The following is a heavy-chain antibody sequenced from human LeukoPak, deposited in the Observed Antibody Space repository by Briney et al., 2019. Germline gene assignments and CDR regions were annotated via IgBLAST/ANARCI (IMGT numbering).Heavy chain of an antibody. J-gene: IGHJ3*02. CDR2: FDPEDGET. Sequence: ASVKVSCKVSGYSLIELSMHWVRQAPGKGLEWTGGFDPEDGETIYAQKFQGRVTMTEDTSTDTAYMELSSLRSEDTAVYYCATEKHVDIVATGEAFDIWGQGTMVTVSS. D-gene: IGHD5-12*01. V-gene: IGHV1-24*01. CDR3: ATEKHVDIVATGEAFDI. CDR1: GYSLIELS.